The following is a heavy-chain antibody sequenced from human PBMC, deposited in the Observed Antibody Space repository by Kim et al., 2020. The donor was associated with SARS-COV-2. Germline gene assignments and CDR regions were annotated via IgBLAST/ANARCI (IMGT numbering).Heavy chain of an antibody. Sequence: YVTCRFTSAKDNAKNALYLQMNSLRAEDTAVYYCAGDGSSWGDYFDYWGQGTLVTVSS. V-gene: IGHV3-48*03. J-gene: IGHJ4*02. CDR3: AGDGSSWGDYFDY. D-gene: IGHD6-13*01.